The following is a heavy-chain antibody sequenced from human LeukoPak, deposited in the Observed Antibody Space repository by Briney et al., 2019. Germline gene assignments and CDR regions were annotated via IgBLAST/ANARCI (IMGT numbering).Heavy chain of an antibody. CDR1: GGSFSGDY. CDR3: ARGGWEHLLDY. J-gene: IGHJ4*02. D-gene: IGHD4-23*01. Sequence: PSETLSLTCAVYGGSFSGDYWSWIRQPPGKGLEWIEEINHSGSTNYNPSLQSRVTISVDRSKNQFSLKLSSVTAADTAVYYCARGGWEHLLDYWGQGTLVTVSS. V-gene: IGHV4-34*01. CDR2: INHSGST.